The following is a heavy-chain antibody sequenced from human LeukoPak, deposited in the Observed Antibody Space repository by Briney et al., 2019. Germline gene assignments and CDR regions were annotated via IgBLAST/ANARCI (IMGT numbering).Heavy chain of an antibody. Sequence: PGGSLRLSCAASGFTVSNNYMSWVRQAPGKGLEWVSVISSGGSTYYADSVKGRFTISRDNSKNTLYLQMSSLRTEDTAVYYCVKDVSRAHIGLGDVWGQGTTVTVSS. CDR2: ISSGGST. CDR3: VKDVSRAHIGLGDV. V-gene: IGHV3-53*05. J-gene: IGHJ6*02. D-gene: IGHD3-16*01. CDR1: GFTVSNNY.